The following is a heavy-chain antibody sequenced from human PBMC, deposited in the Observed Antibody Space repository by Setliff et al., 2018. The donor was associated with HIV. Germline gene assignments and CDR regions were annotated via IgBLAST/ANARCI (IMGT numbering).Heavy chain of an antibody. J-gene: IGHJ1*01. V-gene: IGHV4-4*07. Sequence: ASETLSLTCTISGGSFGVYRWNWIRQSAGRGLEWVGRIDSSGTTDYKTSLKGRVAISVDTSRNHFSLRVTSVTAADTAVSFCARDRHASGLGSYGHWGPGFLFTVS. CDR1: GGSFGVYR. CDR3: ARDRHASGLGSYGH. CDR2: IDSSGTT. D-gene: IGHD3-10*01.